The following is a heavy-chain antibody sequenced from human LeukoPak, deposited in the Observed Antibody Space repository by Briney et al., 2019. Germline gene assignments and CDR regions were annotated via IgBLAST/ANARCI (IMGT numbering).Heavy chain of an antibody. Sequence: QPGGSLRLSRAASGFTFSSYAMSWVRQAPGKGLEWVSAISGSGGSTYYADSVKGRFTISRDNSKNPLYLQMNSLRAEDTAVYYCAKVGPLWFGELLSFDYWGQGTLVTVSS. D-gene: IGHD3-10*01. V-gene: IGHV3-23*01. CDR1: GFTFSSYA. CDR2: ISGSGGST. J-gene: IGHJ4*02. CDR3: AKVGPLWFGELLSFDY.